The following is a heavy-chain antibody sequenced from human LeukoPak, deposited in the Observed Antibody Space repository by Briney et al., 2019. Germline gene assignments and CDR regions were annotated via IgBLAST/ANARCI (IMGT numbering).Heavy chain of an antibody. CDR1: GYTFTRYD. J-gene: IGHJ5*02. V-gene: IGHV1-8*01. Sequence: GASVKVSCKASGYTFTRYDINWVRQATGQGLEWMGWMNPNSGNTGYAQKFQGRVTMTSNTSISTAYMELSSLRSEDTAVYYCARAAAVAGTGFDPWGQGTLVTVSS. D-gene: IGHD6-19*01. CDR3: ARAAAVAGTGFDP. CDR2: MNPNSGNT.